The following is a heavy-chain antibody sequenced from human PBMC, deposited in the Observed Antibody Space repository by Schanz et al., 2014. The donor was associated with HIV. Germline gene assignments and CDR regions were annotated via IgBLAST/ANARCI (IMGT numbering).Heavy chain of an antibody. J-gene: IGHJ4*02. Sequence: QVQLVQSGAEVKKPGASVKVSCKASGYTFTSYGISWVRQAPGQGLEWMGWISAYNGNTNYAPKFQGRVTMTRDTSTTTVYMELRSLRSDDRAVYYCARDPEGIAAAGSDYWGQGTLVTVSS. CDR1: GYTFTSYG. V-gene: IGHV1-18*01. CDR2: ISAYNGNT. D-gene: IGHD6-13*01. CDR3: ARDPEGIAAAGSDY.